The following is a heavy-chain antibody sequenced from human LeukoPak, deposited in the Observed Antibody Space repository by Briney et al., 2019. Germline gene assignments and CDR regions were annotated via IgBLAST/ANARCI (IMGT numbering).Heavy chain of an antibody. D-gene: IGHD5-12*01. CDR3: EKKSAVRVDIVATAYFDY. V-gene: IGHV3-23*01. CDR1: GFTFSSYA. Sequence: PGGSLRLSCAASGFTFSSYAMSWVRQAPGKGLEWVSAISGSGGSTYYADSVKGRFTISRDNSKNTLYLQMNSLRAEDTAVYYCEKKSAVRVDIVATAYFDYWGQGTLVTVSS. CDR2: ISGSGGST. J-gene: IGHJ4*02.